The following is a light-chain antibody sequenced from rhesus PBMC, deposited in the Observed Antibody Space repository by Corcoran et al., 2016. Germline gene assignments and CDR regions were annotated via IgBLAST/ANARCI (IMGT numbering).Light chain of an antibody. CDR2: DAS. J-gene: IGKJ4*01. Sequence: EIVMTQSPATLSLSPGERATLSCRASQSVSSNLAWYQQKPGQAPRLLIYDASNRATGIPDRFSGSGSGIDFTLTISSLEPEDVGVYYCQQESNWPLTFGGGTKVEIK. CDR3: QQESNWPLT. V-gene: IGKV3-35*01. CDR1: QSVSSN.